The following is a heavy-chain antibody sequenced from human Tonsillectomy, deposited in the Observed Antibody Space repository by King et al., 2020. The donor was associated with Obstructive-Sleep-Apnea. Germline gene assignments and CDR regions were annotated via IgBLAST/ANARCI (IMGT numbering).Heavy chain of an antibody. D-gene: IGHD6-6*01. Sequence: GGGVGEPGGSRRRACAASGFTFRNYAIHWVRQAPGKGLEYASALSPDGGTTSYADSVMGRFTISRDNSKNPVYLLMCSLRAEDTAVYYCAMDGFHSSSMSAHWYFDLWGRGTLVTVSS. J-gene: IGHJ2*01. CDR2: LSPDGGTT. V-gene: IGHV3-64*07. CDR1: GFTFRNYA. CDR3: AMDGFHSSSMSAHWYFDL.